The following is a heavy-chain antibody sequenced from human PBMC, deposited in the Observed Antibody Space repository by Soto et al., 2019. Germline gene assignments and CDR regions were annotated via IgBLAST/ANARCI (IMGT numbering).Heavy chain of an antibody. CDR1: GGSISSSSYY. D-gene: IGHD3-22*01. V-gene: IGHV4-39*01. CDR3: AGGDYYHSSGYYFYYYTVDV. CDR2: VYYGGST. Sequence: AETLSLTCTVSGGSISSSSYYWGWIRQPPGKGLEWIGNVYYGGSTYYNPSLKSRVTISVETSKSQFSLKLSSVTAADTAVYYCAGGDYYHSSGYYFYYYTVDVWGQGTTVTVSS. J-gene: IGHJ6*02.